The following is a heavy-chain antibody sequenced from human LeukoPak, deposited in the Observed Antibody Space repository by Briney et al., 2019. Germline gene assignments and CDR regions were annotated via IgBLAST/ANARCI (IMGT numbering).Heavy chain of an antibody. CDR1: RGTFSSYA. J-gene: IGHJ5*02. D-gene: IGHD2-2*01. CDR2: IIPIFGTA. Sequence: GSSVNVSCKASRGTFSSYAISWLRQAPGQGLEWMGGIIPIFGTANYAQKFQGRVTITADESTSTAYMELSSLRSEDTAVYYCARAFWDCSSTSCYSSWFDPWGQGTLVTVSS. CDR3: ARAFWDCSSTSCYSSWFDP. V-gene: IGHV1-69*01.